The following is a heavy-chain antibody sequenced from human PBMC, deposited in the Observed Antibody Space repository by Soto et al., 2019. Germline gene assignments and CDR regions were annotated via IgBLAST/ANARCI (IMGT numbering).Heavy chain of an antibody. Sequence: PGGSLRLSCAASGFTFSSYAMSWVRQAPGKGLEWVSVISGSGGSTYYADSVKGRFTISRDNSKNTLYLQMNSLRAEDTAVYYCAKDLDSLENYYDILTGYYGPHDYWGQGTLVTVSS. D-gene: IGHD3-9*01. V-gene: IGHV3-23*01. J-gene: IGHJ4*02. CDR1: GFTFSSYA. CDR3: AKDLDSLENYYDILTGYYGPHDY. CDR2: ISGSGGST.